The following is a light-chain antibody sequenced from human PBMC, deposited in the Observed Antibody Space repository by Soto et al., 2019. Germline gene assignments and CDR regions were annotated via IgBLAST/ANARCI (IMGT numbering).Light chain of an antibody. J-gene: IGKJ1*01. V-gene: IGKV1-5*01. Sequence: DIQMTKSPSTLSASVGDRVTITCRASQSISSWLAWYQQKPGKAPKLLIYDASSLESGVPSRFSGSGSGTEFTLTISSLQPDDFATYYCQQYNSYWRTFGQGTKVDNK. CDR1: QSISSW. CDR3: QQYNSYWRT. CDR2: DAS.